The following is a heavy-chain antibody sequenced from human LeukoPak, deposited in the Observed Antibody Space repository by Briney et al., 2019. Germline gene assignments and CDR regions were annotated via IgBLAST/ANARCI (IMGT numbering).Heavy chain of an antibody. CDR2: IIPIFGTA. D-gene: IGHD5-12*01. Sequence: SVKVSCKASGGTFSSYAISWVRQAPGQGLEWMGGIIPIFGTANYAQKFQGRVTITTDESTSTAYMELSSLRSEDTAVYYCARGVQSSGYAARKNGNRYYFVYWGQGTLVTVSS. V-gene: IGHV1-69*05. CDR1: GGTFSSYA. J-gene: IGHJ4*02. CDR3: ARGVQSSGYAARKNGNRYYFVY.